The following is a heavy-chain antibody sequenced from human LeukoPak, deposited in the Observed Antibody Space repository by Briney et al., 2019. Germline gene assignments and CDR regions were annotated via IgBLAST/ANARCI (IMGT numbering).Heavy chain of an antibody. J-gene: IGHJ6*04. CDR2: IYYSGSP. V-gene: IGHV4-39*01. CDR1: GDSVSSSAYY. Sequence: SETLSLTCTVSGDSVSSSAYYWGWVRRPPGKGLEWIGTIYYSGSPYYNPSLKSRVTISVDSSENQFSLSLSSVTAEDTAMYYCARHLQGHSTAGSCPGLDVWGKGTTVTVSS. CDR3: ARHLQGHSTAGSCPGLDV. D-gene: IGHD2-15*01.